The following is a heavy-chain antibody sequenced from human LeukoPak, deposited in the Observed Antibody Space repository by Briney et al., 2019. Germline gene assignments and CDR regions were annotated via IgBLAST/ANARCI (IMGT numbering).Heavy chain of an antibody. D-gene: IGHD6-6*01. J-gene: IGHJ4*02. CDR2: ISSAGIHT. CDR3: SKDRPRSSFDY. V-gene: IGHV3-21*01. CDR1: GFTFSSNT. Sequence: GSLRLSCAASGFTFSSNTMNWVRQAPGKGLEWVSSISSAGIHTFYADPVKGRFTISRDNAKNSLYLQMNSLRDEDTAVYYCSKDRPRSSFDYWGQGILVTVSS.